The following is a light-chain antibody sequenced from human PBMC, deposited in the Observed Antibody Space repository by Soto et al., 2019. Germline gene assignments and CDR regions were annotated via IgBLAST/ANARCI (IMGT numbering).Light chain of an antibody. CDR2: GAS. CDR1: QSVSSN. CDR3: QQYNNWAGT. Sequence: EIVMTQSPATLSVSPGERATLSCRASQSVSSNLAWYQQKPGQAPRLLIYGASTRATGIPARFSGSGSGTEFTLTISSLQSEDYPVYYCQQYNNWAGTFGQGTKVEIK. J-gene: IGKJ1*01. V-gene: IGKV3-15*01.